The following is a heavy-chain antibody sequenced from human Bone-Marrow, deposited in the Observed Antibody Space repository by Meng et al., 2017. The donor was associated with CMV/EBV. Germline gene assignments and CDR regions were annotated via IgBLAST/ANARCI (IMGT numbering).Heavy chain of an antibody. CDR1: GGSISSSSYY. CDR2: IYYSGST. V-gene: IGHV4-39*07. D-gene: IGHD1-26*01. Sequence: SETLSLTCTVSGGSISSSSYYWGWIRQPPGKGLEWIGSIYYSGSTYYNPSLKRRVTISVDTSKNQFSLMLSSVTAADTAVYCCARDRIVGATLDYWGQGTLVTVSS. J-gene: IGHJ4*02. CDR3: ARDRIVGATLDY.